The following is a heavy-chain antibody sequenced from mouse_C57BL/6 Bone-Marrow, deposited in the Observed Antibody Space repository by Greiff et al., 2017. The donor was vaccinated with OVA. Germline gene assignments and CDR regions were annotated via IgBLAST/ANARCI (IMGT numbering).Heavy chain of an antibody. CDR2: FRNKATGYTT. Sequence: EVHLVESGGGLVQPGGSLSLSCAASGFTFTDYYMSWVRQPPGKALEWLGFFRNKATGYTTEYSAFVKGRFTISRDTSQSILYIQMYALRAEDSATYYSARYIQPYYGDYWGQGTTLTVSS. CDR1: GFTFTDYY. D-gene: IGHD3-1*01. V-gene: IGHV7-3*01. J-gene: IGHJ2*01. CDR3: ARYIQPYYGDY.